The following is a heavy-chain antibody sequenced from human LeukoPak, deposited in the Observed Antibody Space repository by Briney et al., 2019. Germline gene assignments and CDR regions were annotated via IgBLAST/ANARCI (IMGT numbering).Heavy chain of an antibody. V-gene: IGHV3-7*01. D-gene: IGHD6-6*01. CDR1: GFTLSSYW. CDR3: ARMGSSSSAY. CDR2: IKQDGNEK. Sequence: GGSLRLSCAASGFTLSSYWMSWVRQAPGKGLEWVANIKQDGNEKKYVDSVKGRFTISRDNAKNSLYLQMNSLRAEDSAVYYCARMGSSSSAYWGQGTLVTVSS. J-gene: IGHJ4*02.